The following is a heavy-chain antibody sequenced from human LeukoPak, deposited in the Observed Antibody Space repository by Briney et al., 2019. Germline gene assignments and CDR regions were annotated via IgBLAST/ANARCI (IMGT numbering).Heavy chain of an antibody. CDR3: AKDRPNYYGSNGHYYKLNGDC. D-gene: IGHD3-22*01. V-gene: IGHV3-23*01. CDR1: GFTFSSYV. CDR2: ITSSGAAT. Sequence: GGSLRLSCAASGFTFSSYVMSWVRQAPGKGLEWVSSITSSGAATYYADSVKGRFTISRDNSDNTLYLQMNSLRAEDTAVYYCAKDRPNYYGSNGHYYKLNGDCWGQGTLVTVSS. J-gene: IGHJ4*02.